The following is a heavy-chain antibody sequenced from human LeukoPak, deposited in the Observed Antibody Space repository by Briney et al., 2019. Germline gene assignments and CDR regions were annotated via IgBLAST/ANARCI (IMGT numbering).Heavy chain of an antibody. V-gene: IGHV3-23*01. Sequence: QSGGSLRLSCAASGFTFSSYAMSWVRQAPGEGREGGSGVSACADGNNYTNSTKTRFTISRDNPKNTLYLQMNSLRTEDTAVYYCARGGDYGSGSFRWRHFDSWGQGTLVTVSS. J-gene: IGHJ4*02. CDR1: GFTFSSYA. CDR3: ARGGDYGSGSFRWRHFDS. CDR2: VSACADGN. D-gene: IGHD3-10*01.